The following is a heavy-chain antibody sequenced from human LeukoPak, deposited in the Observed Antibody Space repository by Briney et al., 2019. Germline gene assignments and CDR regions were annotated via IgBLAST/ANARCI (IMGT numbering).Heavy chain of an antibody. CDR3: ARRDVGATIDY. D-gene: IGHD1-26*01. V-gene: IGHV4-39*01. CDR1: GDSISSSRFY. CDR2: ILYTGRT. J-gene: IGHJ4*02. Sequence: PSETLSLTCTASGDSISSSRFYWAWIRQPPGRGLEWIGSILYTGRTFYSPSLKSRVTISVDTSKNQFSLRLGSVTASDTVVYYCARRDVGATIDYWGQGTLVTVSS.